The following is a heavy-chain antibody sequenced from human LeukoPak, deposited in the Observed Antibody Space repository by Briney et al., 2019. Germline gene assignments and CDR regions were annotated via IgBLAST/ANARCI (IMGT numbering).Heavy chain of an antibody. V-gene: IGHV3-21*01. CDR1: AFTFSTYS. CDR2: ITSSSSYI. CDR3: ARVTPGADTGNFYYYHMDV. J-gene: IGHJ6*03. D-gene: IGHD3-10*01. Sequence: PGGSLRLPCAVSAFTFSTYSMTWVRQAPGKGLEWVSSITSSSSYIYYADSVRGRFTISRDNAKNSLYLQMNSLRAEDTAVYYCARVTPGADTGNFYYYHMDVWGKRTTVSVFS.